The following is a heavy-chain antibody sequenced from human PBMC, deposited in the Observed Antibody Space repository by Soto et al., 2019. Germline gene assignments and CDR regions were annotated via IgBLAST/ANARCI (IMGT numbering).Heavy chain of an antibody. Sequence: QVQLQESGPGLVKPSETLSLTCTVSGGSISSYYWSWIRQPPGKGLEWLGYVYYSGSTNYNPSLKSRVTISVDTSKNQFSLRLSSVTAADTAVYYCARQRGVTGTVDWFDPWGQGTLVTVSS. CDR3: ARQRGVTGTVDWFDP. D-gene: IGHD1-7*01. V-gene: IGHV4-59*08. J-gene: IGHJ5*02. CDR2: VYYSGST. CDR1: GGSISSYY.